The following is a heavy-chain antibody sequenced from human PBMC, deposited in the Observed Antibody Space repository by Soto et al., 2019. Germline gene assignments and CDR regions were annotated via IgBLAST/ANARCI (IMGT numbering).Heavy chain of an antibody. CDR3: ARTGERSNWFDP. Sequence: SETLSLTCAVYGGSFSGYYWSWIRQPPGKGLEWIGEINHSGSTNYNPSLKSRVTISVDTSKNQFSLELSSVTAADTAVYYCARTGERSNWFDPWGQGTRVTVSS. CDR1: GGSFSGYY. CDR2: INHSGST. V-gene: IGHV4-34*01. J-gene: IGHJ5*02. D-gene: IGHD1-1*01.